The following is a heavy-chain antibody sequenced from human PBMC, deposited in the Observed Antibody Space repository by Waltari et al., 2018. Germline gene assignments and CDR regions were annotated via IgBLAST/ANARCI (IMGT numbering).Heavy chain of an antibody. CDR3: ARVQLYYGSGSYFDY. J-gene: IGHJ4*02. D-gene: IGHD3-10*01. V-gene: IGHV4-34*01. CDR2: INHSGST. Sequence: QVQLQQWGAGLLKPSETLSLTCAVYGGSFSGYYWSWIRQPPGKGLEWIGEINHSGSTNYNPSLKSRVTISVDTSKNQFSLKLSSVTAADTAVYYCARVQLYYGSGSYFDYWGQGTLVTVSS. CDR1: GGSFSGYY.